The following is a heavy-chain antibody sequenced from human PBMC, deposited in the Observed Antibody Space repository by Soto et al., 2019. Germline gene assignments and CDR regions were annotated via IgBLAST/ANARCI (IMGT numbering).Heavy chain of an antibody. CDR2: IIPIFGTA. J-gene: IGHJ4*02. Sequence: SVKVSCKASGGTFSSYAISWVRQAPGQGLEWMGGIIPIFGTANYAQKFQGRVTITADESTSTAYMELSSLRSEDTAVYYCARDPTHIVATMNDYWGRGTLVTVSS. D-gene: IGHD5-12*01. CDR1: GGTFSSYA. V-gene: IGHV1-69*13. CDR3: ARDPTHIVATMNDY.